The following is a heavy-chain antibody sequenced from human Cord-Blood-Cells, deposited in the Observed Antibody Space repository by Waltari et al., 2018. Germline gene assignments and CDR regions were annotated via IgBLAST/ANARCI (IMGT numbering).Heavy chain of an antibody. J-gene: IGHJ3*02. D-gene: IGHD2-2*01. CDR1: GYTFTSYD. Sequence: QVQLVQSGAEVKKPGASVKVSCKASGYTFTSYDINWVRQATGQGLEWMGWMNPNSGNTGYAQKFQGRVTITRNTSISTAYMELSSLRSEDTAVYYCARLRRGGIVVVPAAFDIWGQGTMVTVSS. CDR2: MNPNSGNT. CDR3: ARLRRGGIVVVPAAFDI. V-gene: IGHV1-8*03.